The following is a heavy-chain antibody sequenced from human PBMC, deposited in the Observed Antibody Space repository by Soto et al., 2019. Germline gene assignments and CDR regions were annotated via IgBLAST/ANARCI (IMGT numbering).Heavy chain of an antibody. CDR1: GYTFTNFG. Sequence: ASVKVSCKASGYTFTNFGISWVRQAPGQGLEWMGWISAYNGNTNYAQNFQGRVTITRDTSASTAYMELSSLRSEDTAVYYCARSIVVVTAADYWGQGTLVTVSS. V-gene: IGHV1-18*01. J-gene: IGHJ4*02. CDR2: ISAYNGNT. D-gene: IGHD2-21*02. CDR3: ARSIVVVTAADY.